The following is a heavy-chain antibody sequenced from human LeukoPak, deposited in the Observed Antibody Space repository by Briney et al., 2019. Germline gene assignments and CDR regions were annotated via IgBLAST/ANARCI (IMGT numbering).Heavy chain of an antibody. CDR2: ISYDGSNK. D-gene: IGHD5-24*01. CDR3: ASRDGYNFHAFDI. V-gene: IGHV3-30-3*01. CDR1: GFTFSSYA. Sequence: GRSLRLSCAASGFTFSSYAMHWVCQAPGKGLEWVAVISYDGSNKYYADSVKGRFTISRDNSKNTLYLQMNSLRAEYTAVYYCASRDGYNFHAFDIWGQGTMVTVSS. J-gene: IGHJ3*02.